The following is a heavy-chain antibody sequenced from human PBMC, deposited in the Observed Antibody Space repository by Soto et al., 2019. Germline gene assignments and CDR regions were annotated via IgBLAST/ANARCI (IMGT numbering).Heavy chain of an antibody. CDR3: AHRVLRTVFGLVTTTAIYFDF. J-gene: IGHJ4*02. CDR1: GFSLTTSGVG. Sequence: QITLKESGPTVVKPTETLTLTCTFSGFSLTTSGVGVGWVCQSPGKAPQWLALIYWDDDKPYSNFLNSRLIMTKDTSINQVVLTMAIVDPADTATYYCAHRVLRTVFGLVTTTAIYFDFWGPGTPVVVSS. CDR2: IYWDDDK. V-gene: IGHV2-5*02. D-gene: IGHD3-3*01.